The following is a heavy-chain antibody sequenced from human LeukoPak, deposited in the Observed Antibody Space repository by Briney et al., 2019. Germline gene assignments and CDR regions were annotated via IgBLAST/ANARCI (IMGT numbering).Heavy chain of an antibody. D-gene: IGHD5-18*01. CDR1: GGTFSSYA. CDR2: IIPIFGTA. J-gene: IGHJ4*02. CDR3: ARDREVDTAMVRGYFDY. Sequence: SVKVSCKASGGTFSSYAISWVRQAPGQGLEWMGGIIPIFGTANYAQKFQGRVTITADESTSTAYMELSSLRSEDTAVYYCARDREVDTAMVRGYFDYWGQGTLVTVSS. V-gene: IGHV1-69*01.